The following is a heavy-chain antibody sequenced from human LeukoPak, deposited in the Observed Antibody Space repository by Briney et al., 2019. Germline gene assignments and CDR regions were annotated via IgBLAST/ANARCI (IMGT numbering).Heavy chain of an antibody. Sequence: PSETLSLTCTVSGGSISSYYWSWIRQPPGKGLEWIGYIYYSGSTNYKPSLKSRVTISVDTSKNQFSLKLSSVTAADTAVYYCARGQMATIEYYFDYWGQGTLVTVSS. J-gene: IGHJ4*02. D-gene: IGHD5-24*01. V-gene: IGHV4-59*01. CDR3: ARGQMATIEYYFDY. CDR2: IYYSGST. CDR1: GGSISSYY.